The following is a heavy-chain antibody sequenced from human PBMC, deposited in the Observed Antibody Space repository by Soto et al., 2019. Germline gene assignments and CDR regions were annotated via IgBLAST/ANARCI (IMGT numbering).Heavy chain of an antibody. CDR1: GFSLGTSGVG. D-gene: IGHD6-6*01. V-gene: IGHV2-5*01. Sequence: EXGPTLVNPTQTLTLTCTFSGFSLGTSGVGVGWVRQPPGKALEWLALIYWNDDKRYSPSLKSRLTITKDTSKNQVVLTMTNMDPVDTATYYCAHPSSGDYYYGMDVWGQGTTVTVSS. CDR2: IYWNDDK. J-gene: IGHJ6*02. CDR3: AHPSSGDYYYGMDV.